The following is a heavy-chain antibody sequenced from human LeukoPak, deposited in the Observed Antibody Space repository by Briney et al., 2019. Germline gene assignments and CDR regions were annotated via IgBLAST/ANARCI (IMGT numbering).Heavy chain of an antibody. CDR3: ARERLDYDILTGYTYNWFDP. D-gene: IGHD3-9*01. CDR1: GGSVSSYY. J-gene: IGHJ5*02. CDR2: IYYSGST. V-gene: IGHV4-59*02. Sequence: SETLSLTCTVSGGSVSSYYWSWIRQPPGKGLEWIGYIYYSGSTNYNPSLKSRVTISVDTSKDQFSLKLSSVTAADTAVYYCARERLDYDILTGYTYNWFDPWGQGTLVTVSS.